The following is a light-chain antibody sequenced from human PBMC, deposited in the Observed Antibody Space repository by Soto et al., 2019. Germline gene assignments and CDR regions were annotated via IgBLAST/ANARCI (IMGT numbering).Light chain of an antibody. V-gene: IGLV3-21*02. CDR2: DDG. CDR1: NIGSKS. J-gene: IGLJ2*01. CDR3: QVWESGSDHPVV. Sequence: SYELTQPPSVSVAPGQTARITCGGHNIGSKSVHWYQQRPGQAPVLVVYDDGDRPSGIPERFSASKSGNTATLTFSRVEAGDEADYYCQVWESGSDHPVVFGGGTQLTVL.